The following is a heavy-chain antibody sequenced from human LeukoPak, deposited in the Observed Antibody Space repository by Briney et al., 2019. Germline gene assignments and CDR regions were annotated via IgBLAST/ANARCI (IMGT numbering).Heavy chain of an antibody. CDR2: IYYSGST. V-gene: IGHV4-39*07. J-gene: IGHJ4*02. CDR1: GGSISSSSYS. Sequence: PSETLSLTCTVSGGSISSSSYSWGWIRQPPGKGLEWIGSIYYSGSTYYNPSLKSRVTISVDTSKNQFSLKLSSVTAADTAVYYCAREGTAMVPVDYWGQGTLVTVSS. CDR3: AREGTAMVPVDY. D-gene: IGHD5-18*01.